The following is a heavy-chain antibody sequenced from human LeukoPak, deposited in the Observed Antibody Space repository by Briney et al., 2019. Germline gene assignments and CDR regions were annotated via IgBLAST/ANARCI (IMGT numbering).Heavy chain of an antibody. CDR2: INPNSGGT. V-gene: IGHV1-2*02. Sequence: ASVNVSCKASGYTFTGYYMHWVRQAPGQGLEWMGWINPNSGGTNYAQKFQGRVTMTRDTSISTAYMAMSRLRSDHMAVYYFASGLVRGVITWGKGTLVTVSS. D-gene: IGHD3-10*01. J-gene: IGHJ5*02. CDR3: ASGLVRGVIT. CDR1: GYTFTGYY.